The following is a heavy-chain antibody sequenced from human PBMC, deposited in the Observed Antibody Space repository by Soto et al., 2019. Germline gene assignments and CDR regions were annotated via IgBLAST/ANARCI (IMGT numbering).Heavy chain of an antibody. CDR2: ISGSGGST. CDR1: GFTFSSYA. V-gene: IGHV3-23*01. Sequence: EVQLLESGGGLVQPGGSLRLSCAASGFTFSSYAMSWVRQAPGKGLEWVSAISGSGGSTYYADSVKGRFTISRDNSKNTLYLQMNSLRAEDAAVYYCAIDGQNYDFWSGWGQGTLVTVSS. J-gene: IGHJ4*02. CDR3: AIDGQNYDFWSG. D-gene: IGHD3-3*01.